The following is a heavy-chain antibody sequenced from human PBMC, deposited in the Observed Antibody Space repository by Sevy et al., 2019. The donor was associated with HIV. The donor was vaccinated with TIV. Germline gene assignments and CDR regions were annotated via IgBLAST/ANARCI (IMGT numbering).Heavy chain of an antibody. J-gene: IGHJ4*02. D-gene: IGHD6-13*01. CDR2: RGST. V-gene: IGHV4-59*01. CDR3: ATGGPNQHQLDYFDY. CDR1: GVSISNYY. Sequence: SETLSLTCTVSGVSISNYYWAWIRQPPVKGLECVGFRGSTNYNPSLKSRVTTSVDTSKNHFSLKLSSVTVADTAIYYCATGGPNQHQLDYFDYWGQGTLVTVSS.